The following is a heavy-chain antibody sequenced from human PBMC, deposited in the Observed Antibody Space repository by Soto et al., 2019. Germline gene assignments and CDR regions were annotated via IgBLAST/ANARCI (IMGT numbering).Heavy chain of an antibody. Sequence: SEALSRTGAIAWGSVSSNVSACKLSRHSPSRGLEWLGRTYYRAKWYSDYAISVNSRITISPDTSKNHFSLHLNSVTPEDTGVYYPVRALAVVRDIWGPGPIVTVSS. CDR1: WGSVSSNVSA. CDR2: TYYRAKWYS. D-gene: IGHD2-2*01. J-gene: IGHJ3*02. CDR3: VRALAVVRDI. V-gene: IGHV6-1*01.